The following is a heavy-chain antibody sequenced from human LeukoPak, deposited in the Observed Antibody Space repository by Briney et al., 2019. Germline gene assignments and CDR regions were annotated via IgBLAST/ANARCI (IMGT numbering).Heavy chain of an antibody. Sequence: PGGSLRLSCAASGFTFSTYAMSWVRQAPGKGLEWVSALSPSGGITYYGDSVKGRFTISRDNSKDTLYLQMNGLRVEDTAVYYCAKGGDLRTTVTFVHYWGQGTLVTVSS. V-gene: IGHV3-23*01. J-gene: IGHJ4*02. CDR1: GFTFSTYA. D-gene: IGHD4-17*01. CDR3: AKGGDLRTTVTFVHY. CDR2: LSPSGGIT.